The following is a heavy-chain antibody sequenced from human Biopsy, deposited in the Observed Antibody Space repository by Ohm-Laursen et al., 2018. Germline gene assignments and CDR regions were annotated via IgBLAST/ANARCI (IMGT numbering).Heavy chain of an antibody. J-gene: IGHJ6*02. Sequence: SLRLSCAASGFTFSDYYMNWIRQAPGKGLEWVSFITNTGRTVYADSVKGRVTISRDNAKNSLYLQMHSLRAEDTAVYYCARDTRWSPYSMDVRGQGTAVTVSS. CDR3: ARDTRWSPYSMDV. D-gene: IGHD4-23*01. CDR1: GFTFSDYY. V-gene: IGHV3-11*01. CDR2: ITNTGRTV.